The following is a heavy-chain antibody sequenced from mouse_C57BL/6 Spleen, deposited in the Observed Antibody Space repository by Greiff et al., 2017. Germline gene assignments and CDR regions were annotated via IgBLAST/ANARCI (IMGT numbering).Heavy chain of an antibody. CDR2: IDPSDSYT. CDR3: ARKGEYYDRYFDV. D-gene: IGHD1-1*01. V-gene: IGHV1-69*01. J-gene: IGHJ1*03. Sequence: QVQLKQPGAELVMPGASVKLSCKASGYTFTSYWMHWVKQRPGQGLEWIGEIDPSDSYTNYNQKFKGKSTLTVDKSSSTAYMQLSSLTSEDSAVYYCARKGEYYDRYFDVWGTGTTVTVSS. CDR1: GYTFTSYW.